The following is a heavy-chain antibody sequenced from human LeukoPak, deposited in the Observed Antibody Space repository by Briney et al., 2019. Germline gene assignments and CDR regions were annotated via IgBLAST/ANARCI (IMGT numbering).Heavy chain of an antibody. J-gene: IGHJ4*02. V-gene: IGHV3-7*03. CDR3: VKNSGWYCLDY. D-gene: IGHD6-13*01. CDR2: INQNGGQS. CDR1: GFSFSNYW. Sequence: GGSLRLSCEASGFSFSNYWMTWVRQAPGKGLEWVADINQNGGQSYYVDSVKGRFTLSRDNAKNSLFLQLNSLRVEDTAVYYCVKNSGWYCLDYWGQGITVIVSS.